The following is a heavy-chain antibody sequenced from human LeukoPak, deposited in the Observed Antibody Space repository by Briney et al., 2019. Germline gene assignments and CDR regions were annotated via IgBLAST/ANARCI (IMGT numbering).Heavy chain of an antibody. CDR2: INWSGGST. J-gene: IGHJ4*02. CDR1: GFTFDDYG. Sequence: GGSLRLSCAASGFTFDDYGMSWVRQAPGKGLEWVSGINWSGGSTGYADSVKGRFTISRDNSKNTLYLQMNSLRAEDTAMYYCAKDFVSYDSGSYFDYWGQGTLVTVSS. V-gene: IGHV3-20*04. CDR3: AKDFVSYDSGSYFDY. D-gene: IGHD3-10*01.